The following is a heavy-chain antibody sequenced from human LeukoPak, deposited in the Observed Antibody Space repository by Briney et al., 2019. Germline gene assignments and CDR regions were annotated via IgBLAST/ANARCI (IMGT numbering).Heavy chain of an antibody. CDR2: IIPILGVP. D-gene: IGHD2-2*01. CDR3: ARVRLPAAGWCYFDY. J-gene: IGHJ4*02. V-gene: IGHV1-69*02. Sequence: ASVRVSCKTSGGTFNSLTINWVRQAPGQGLEWMGRIIPILGVPDYAPQFQARVTITADKSTSTAYLDLSTLRSDDTAVYYCARVRLPAAGWCYFDYWGQGTLVTVSS. CDR1: GGTFNSLT.